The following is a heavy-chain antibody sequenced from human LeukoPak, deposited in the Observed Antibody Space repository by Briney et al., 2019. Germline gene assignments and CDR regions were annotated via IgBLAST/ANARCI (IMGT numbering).Heavy chain of an antibody. CDR1: GFTFSSYA. CDR2: ISYDGGNK. CDR3: ARGQIVVVPAATYY. V-gene: IGHV3-30-3*01. Sequence: GGSLRLSCAASGFTFSSYAMHWVRQAPGEGLEWVAVISYDGGNKYYADSVKGRFTISRDNSKNTLYLQMNSLRAEDTAVYYCARGQIVVVPAATYYWGQGTLVTVSS. J-gene: IGHJ4*02. D-gene: IGHD2-2*01.